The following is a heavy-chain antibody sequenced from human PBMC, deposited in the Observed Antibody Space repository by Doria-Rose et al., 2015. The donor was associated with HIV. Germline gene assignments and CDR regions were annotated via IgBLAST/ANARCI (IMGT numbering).Heavy chain of an antibody. J-gene: IGHJ4*02. CDR3: ARDRRMTTSSWYFFDY. CDR2: ISSSDSTI. D-gene: IGHD6-13*01. CDR1: GFTFSDYY. V-gene: IGHV3-11*04. Sequence: VQLVQSGGGLVNPGGSLRLSCAASGFTFSDYYMSWIRQTPGKGLEWISYISSSDSTIYYADSVKGRFTISRDNAKNSLYLHMNSLRADDTAVYYCARDRRMTTSSWYFFDYWGQGTMVTVAS.